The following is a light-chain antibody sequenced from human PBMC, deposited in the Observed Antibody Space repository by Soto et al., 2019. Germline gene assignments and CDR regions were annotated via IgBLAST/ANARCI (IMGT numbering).Light chain of an antibody. V-gene: IGLV1-51*01. CDR3: GAWDDRLTAYV. CDR1: GSNVGYNS. Sequence: QSVLTQPPSLSAAPGQEVTISCSGSGSNVGYNSVSWYQQLPGTAPKLLIYDNYKRPSVIPARFSGSKSGTSASLGITGLQTGDEADYYCGAWDDRLTAYVFGSGTKLTVL. J-gene: IGLJ1*01. CDR2: DNY.